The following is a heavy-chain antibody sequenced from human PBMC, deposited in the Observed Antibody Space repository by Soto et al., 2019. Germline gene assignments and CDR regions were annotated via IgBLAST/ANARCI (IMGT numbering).Heavy chain of an antibody. Sequence: HPGGSLRLSCAASGLTFSNHAMNWVRQAPGKGLEWVSSIIGSGGTTYYADSVKGRFTISRDNSKNTLYLQMNSLRAEDTAVYYCAKSFMGFSYGKIDYWGQGTLVTVSS. J-gene: IGHJ4*02. CDR1: GLTFSNHA. CDR3: AKSFMGFSYGKIDY. V-gene: IGHV3-23*01. CDR2: IIGSGGTT. D-gene: IGHD5-18*01.